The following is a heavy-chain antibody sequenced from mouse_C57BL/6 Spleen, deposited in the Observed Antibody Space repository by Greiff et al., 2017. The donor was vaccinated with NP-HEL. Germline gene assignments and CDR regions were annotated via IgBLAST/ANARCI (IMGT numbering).Heavy chain of an antibody. D-gene: IGHD1-1*01. J-gene: IGHJ2*01. V-gene: IGHV5-17*01. CDR1: GFTFSDYG. Sequence: EVKLMESGGGLVKPGGSLKLSCAASGFTFSDYGMHWVRQAPEKGLEWVAYISSGSSTIYYADTVKGRFTISRDNAKNTLFLQMTSLRSEDTAMYYCARGEDYYGSRPYYFDYWGQGTTLTVSS. CDR2: ISSGSSTI. CDR3: ARGEDYYGSRPYYFDY.